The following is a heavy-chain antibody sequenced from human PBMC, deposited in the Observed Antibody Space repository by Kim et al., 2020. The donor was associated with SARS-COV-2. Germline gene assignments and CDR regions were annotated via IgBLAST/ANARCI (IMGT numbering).Heavy chain of an antibody. CDR2: ISSSSSYI. CDR1: GFTFSSYS. J-gene: IGHJ4*02. D-gene: IGHD1-26*01. CDR3: ARAHVGATTFDY. Sequence: GGSLRLSCAASGFTFSSYSMNWVRQAPGKGLEWVSSISSSSSYIYYADSVKGRFTISRDNAKNSLYLQMNSLRAEDTAVYYCARAHVGATTFDYWGQGTLVTVSS. V-gene: IGHV3-21*01.